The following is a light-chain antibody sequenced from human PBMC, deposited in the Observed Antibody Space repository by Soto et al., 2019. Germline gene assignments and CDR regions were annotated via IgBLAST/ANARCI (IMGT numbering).Light chain of an antibody. V-gene: IGKV3-11*01. CDR2: DAS. J-gene: IGKJ4*01. CDR1: QSVSSY. CDR3: QQRSNWLT. Sequence: EIVLTQSPATLSLSPGERATLSCRASQSVSSYLAWYQQKPGQAPRLLIYDASNRATGIPARFSGSGSGTDFTLTISSLEPEDFAVYGCQQRSNWLTFGGRTKVDIK.